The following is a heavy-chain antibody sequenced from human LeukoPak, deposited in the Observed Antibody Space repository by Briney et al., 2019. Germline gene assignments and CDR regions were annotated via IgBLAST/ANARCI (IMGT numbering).Heavy chain of an antibody. CDR2: INPNSGDT. CDR1: GYTFTGYY. D-gene: IGHD3-10*01. J-gene: IGHJ6*03. V-gene: IGHV1-8*03. Sequence: ASVKVSCKASGYTFTGYYIHWVRQAPGQGLEWMGWINPNSGDTNYAQKFQGRVTITRNTSISTAYMELSSLRSEDTAVYYCARVGHYGSGSYYRSKKSYYYYMDVWGKGTTVTVSS. CDR3: ARVGHYGSGSYYRSKKSYYYYMDV.